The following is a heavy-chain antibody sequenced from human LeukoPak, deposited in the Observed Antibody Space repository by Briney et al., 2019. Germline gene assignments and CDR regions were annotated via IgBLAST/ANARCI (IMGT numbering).Heavy chain of an antibody. D-gene: IGHD3-22*01. CDR1: GGSFSGYS. CDR3: ARGGSGYYSIWTAGRGYYFDY. V-gene: IGHV4-34*01. Sequence: PSETLSLTCAVYGGSFSGYSWSWIRQPPGKGLEWIGEINHSGSTNYNPSLKSRVTISVDTSKSQFSLKLSSVTAADTAVYYCARGGSGYYSIWTAGRGYYFDYWGQGTLVTVSS. J-gene: IGHJ4*02. CDR2: INHSGST.